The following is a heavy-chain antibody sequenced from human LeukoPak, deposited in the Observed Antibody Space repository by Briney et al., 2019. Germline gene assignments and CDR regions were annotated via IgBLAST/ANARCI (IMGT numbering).Heavy chain of an antibody. CDR3: AGLWRNGGNVDY. V-gene: IGHV4-30-4*08. J-gene: IGHJ4*02. D-gene: IGHD4-23*01. Sequence: SQTLSLTCTVSGGSISSGDYYWSWIRQPPGKGLEWIGYIYYSGSTYYNPSLKSRVTISVDTSKNQFSLKLSSVTAADTAVYYCAGLWRNGGNVDYWGQGTLVTVSS. CDR1: GGSISSGDYY. CDR2: IYYSGST.